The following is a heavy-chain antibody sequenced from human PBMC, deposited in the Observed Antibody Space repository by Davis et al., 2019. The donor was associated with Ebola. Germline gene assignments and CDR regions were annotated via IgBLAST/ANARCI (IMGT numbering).Heavy chain of an antibody. V-gene: IGHV1-2*02. Sequence: ASVKVSCKASGYTFTGYYMHWVRQAPGQGLEWMGWINPNSGGTNYAQKFQGRVTMTRDTSISTAYMELSRLRSDDTAVYYCARGGSTRGVVVPAAMVPDYWGQGTLVTVSS. CDR1: GYTFTGYY. CDR3: ARGGSTRGVVVPAAMVPDY. CDR2: INPNSGGT. D-gene: IGHD2-2*01. J-gene: IGHJ4*02.